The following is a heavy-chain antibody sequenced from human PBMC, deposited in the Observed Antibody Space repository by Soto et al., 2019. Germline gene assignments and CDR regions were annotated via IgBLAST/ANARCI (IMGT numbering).Heavy chain of an antibody. CDR1: GFSLSTSGVG. CDR2: IYWNDYK. V-gene: IGHV2-5*01. Sequence: SGPTLVNPTPTLTLTCTFSGFSLSTSGVGVGWIRQPPGKALEWRALIYWNDYKRYSPSLKSRLTITKDTSKNQVVLTMTNMDPVDTATYYCAHIGFDDYHDAFDIWGQGTMVTVSS. J-gene: IGHJ3*02. D-gene: IGHD3-16*01. CDR3: AHIGFDDYHDAFDI.